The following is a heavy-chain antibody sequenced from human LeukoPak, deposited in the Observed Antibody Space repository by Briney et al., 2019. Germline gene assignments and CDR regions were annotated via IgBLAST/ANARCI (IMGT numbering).Heavy chain of an antibody. CDR2: IRGDGGST. CDR1: GFTFDDYA. V-gene: IGHV3-43*02. D-gene: IGHD6-13*01. J-gene: IGHJ6*02. Sequence: GGPLRLCCAASGFTFDDYAMHWVRQAPGKGLEWVSLIRGDGGSTYYADSVKGRFTISRDNSKNSLYLQMNSLRTEDTALYYCAKGPAAGHYYYYYGMDVWGQGTTVTVSS. CDR3: AKGPAAGHYYYYYGMDV.